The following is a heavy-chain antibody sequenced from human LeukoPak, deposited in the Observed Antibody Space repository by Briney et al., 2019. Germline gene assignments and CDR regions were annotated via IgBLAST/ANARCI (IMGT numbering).Heavy chain of an antibody. CDR2: FNPEDGET. V-gene: IGHV1-24*01. CDR1: GYTHTELS. Sequence: GASVNVSCKVSGYTHTELSMHWVRQAPGKGLEWMGGFNPEDGETIYAQKFQGRVTMTEDTSTDTAYMELSSLRSEDTAVYYCATGGFVVGYYYYYMDVWGKGTTVTVSS. J-gene: IGHJ6*03. CDR3: ATGGFVVGYYYYYMDV. D-gene: IGHD1-26*01.